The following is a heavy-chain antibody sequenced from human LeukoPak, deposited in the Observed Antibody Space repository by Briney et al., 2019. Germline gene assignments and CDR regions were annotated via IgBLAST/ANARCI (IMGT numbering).Heavy chain of an antibody. CDR3: SSAGVWFGDGNTDY. Sequence: SETLPLTCAVYGGVFRWYYWSWVRQPPGKGLELIGEINPSGSTNYNLSLKSGVPIPVDTSQTQFSLKLSTVTAAATALYYGSSAGVWFGDGNTDYWGQGTLVTVSS. D-gene: IGHD3-10*01. CDR2: INPSGST. CDR1: GGVFRWYY. J-gene: IGHJ4*02. V-gene: IGHV4-34*01.